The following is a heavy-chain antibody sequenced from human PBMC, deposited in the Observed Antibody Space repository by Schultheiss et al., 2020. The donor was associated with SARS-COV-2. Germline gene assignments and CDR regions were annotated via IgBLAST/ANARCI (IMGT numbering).Heavy chain of an antibody. CDR1: GESFSGFS. CDR2: VSHSGGT. V-gene: IGHV4-34*01. Sequence: SPTLSLTCAVFGESFSGFSWTWIRQSPGKGLEWIGQVSHSGGTHFNPSLKRRLTISIDTSKRQFSLRLTSVTAADTATYYCSRGRTSVIPSPVLGLGPLYFSYFMDVWGKGAAVTVSS. D-gene: IGHD6-19*01. J-gene: IGHJ6*03. CDR3: SRGRTSVIPSPVLGLGPLYFSYFMDV.